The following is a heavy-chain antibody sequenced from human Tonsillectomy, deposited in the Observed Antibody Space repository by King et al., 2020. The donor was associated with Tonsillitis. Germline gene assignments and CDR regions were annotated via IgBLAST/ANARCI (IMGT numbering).Heavy chain of an antibody. CDR2: IYYSGRT. D-gene: IGHD5-18*01. V-gene: IGHV4-39*07. Sequence: QLQESGPGLVKPSETLSLTCTVPGGSISSSSYYWGWIRQPPGKGLEWIGSIYYSGRTYSNPSLKSRVTISVDTSKNQFSLKLSSVTASDTAVYSCARAGGGYSYGLDYWGQGTLVTVSS. CDR1: GGSISSSSYY. CDR3: ARAGGGYSYGLDY. J-gene: IGHJ4*02.